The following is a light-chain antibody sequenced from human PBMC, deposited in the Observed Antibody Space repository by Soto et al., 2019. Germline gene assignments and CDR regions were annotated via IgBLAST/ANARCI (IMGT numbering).Light chain of an antibody. CDR1: QSVSSY. V-gene: IGKV3-20*01. J-gene: IGKJ1*01. CDR3: QQYGDSPQT. Sequence: EIVLTQSPATLSLSPGERATLSCRASQSVSSYLAWYQQKPGQAPRLLIYDASSRATGIPDRFSGSGSGTDFTLTITRLEPEDFAVYYCQQYGDSPQTFGPGTKVDIK. CDR2: DAS.